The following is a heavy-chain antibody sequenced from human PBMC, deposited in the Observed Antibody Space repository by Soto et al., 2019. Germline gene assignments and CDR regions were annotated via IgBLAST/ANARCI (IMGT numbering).Heavy chain of an antibody. Sequence: GGSLRLSCAASGFTFSGYAMHWVRQAPGKGLEWVAVISYDGSNKYYADSVKGRFTISRDNSKNTLYLQMNSLGAEDTAVYYCARYRNPLSWLWFGEDCGMDVWGQGTTVTVSS. CDR1: GFTFSGYA. V-gene: IGHV3-30-3*01. CDR2: ISYDGSNK. CDR3: ARYRNPLSWLWFGEDCGMDV. J-gene: IGHJ6*02. D-gene: IGHD3-10*01.